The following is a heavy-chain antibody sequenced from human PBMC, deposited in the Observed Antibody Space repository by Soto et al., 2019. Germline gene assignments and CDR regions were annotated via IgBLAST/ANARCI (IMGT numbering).Heavy chain of an antibody. Sequence: PGGSLRLSCAASGFTFSSYSMNWVRQAPGKGLEWVSSISSSSSYIYYADSVKGRFTISRDNAKNSLYLQMNSLRAEDTAVYYCARDLRAQQLVPGGLDPWGQGTLVTVSS. V-gene: IGHV3-21*01. D-gene: IGHD6-13*01. J-gene: IGHJ5*02. CDR2: ISSSSSYI. CDR1: GFTFSSYS. CDR3: ARDLRAQQLVPGGLDP.